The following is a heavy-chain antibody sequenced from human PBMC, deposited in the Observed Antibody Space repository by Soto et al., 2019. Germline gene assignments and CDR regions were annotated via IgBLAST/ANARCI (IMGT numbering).Heavy chain of an antibody. CDR3: HGKNNCNGSIY. Sequence: SETLSLTCTVSGDSVSSGSYYWSWIRQPPGKGLEWIGYIYYSGSTNYNPSLKSRVTISVDTSKNQFSLKLSSVTAADTAVYYCHGKNNCNGSIYWGQGTLFTVSS. CDR2: IYYSGST. CDR1: GDSVSSGSYY. D-gene: IGHD2-15*01. V-gene: IGHV4-61*01. J-gene: IGHJ4*02.